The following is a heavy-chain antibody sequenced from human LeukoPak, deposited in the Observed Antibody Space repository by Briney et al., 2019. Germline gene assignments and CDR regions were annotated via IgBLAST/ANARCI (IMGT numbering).Heavy chain of an antibody. CDR2: IKQDGSEK. V-gene: IGHV3-7*03. Sequence: PGGSLRLSCAASGFTFSSYWMSWVRQAPGKGLEWVANIKQDGSEKYYVDSVKGRFTISRDNAKNSLYLQMNSLRAEDTALYYCAKDYGDYLYYFDYWGQGTLVTVSS. J-gene: IGHJ4*02. CDR1: GFTFSSYW. CDR3: AKDYGDYLYYFDY. D-gene: IGHD4-17*01.